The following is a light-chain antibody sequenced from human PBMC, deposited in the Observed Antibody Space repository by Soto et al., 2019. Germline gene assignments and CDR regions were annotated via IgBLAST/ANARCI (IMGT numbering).Light chain of an antibody. CDR3: QQYESLPLT. V-gene: IGKV1-33*01. CDR1: RDISNY. CDR2: DAS. J-gene: IGKJ4*01. Sequence: DIQMTQSPSSLSASVGDRVTITCQASRDISNYLNWYQQKPGKAPDLLIYDASNLQSGVPSRFSGRGSGTHFTFTISSLQPEDFAPYYCQQYESLPLTFGGGTRVEIK.